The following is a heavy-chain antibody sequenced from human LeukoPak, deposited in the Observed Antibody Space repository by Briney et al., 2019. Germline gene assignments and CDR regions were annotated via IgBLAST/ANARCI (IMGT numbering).Heavy chain of an antibody. D-gene: IGHD4-17*01. CDR2: IDNSGST. Sequence: SETQSLTCTVSGGSISRFYWSWIRQPPGKGLEWIGYIDNSGSTNYKSSLKSRVTISVDRSKSQVSLRLSSVTSADTAVYYCARGETTVTRGSFDYWGQGTLVTVSS. CDR3: ARGETTVTRGSFDY. J-gene: IGHJ4*02. CDR1: GGSISRFY. V-gene: IGHV4-59*01.